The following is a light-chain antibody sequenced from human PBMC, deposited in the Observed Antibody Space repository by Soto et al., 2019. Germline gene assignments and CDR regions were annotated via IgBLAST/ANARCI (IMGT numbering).Light chain of an antibody. CDR1: QGIGND. J-gene: IGKJ4*01. Sequence: AIQMAQSPSSLSASVGDRVTITCRANQGIGNDVGWYQQKPGKAPKLLLYAATTLQSGVPSRFSGTRSGTDFTLTISSLQPEDFATYYCLQDHNYPLTFGGGTKVEIK. CDR3: LQDHNYPLT. CDR2: AAT. V-gene: IGKV1-6*02.